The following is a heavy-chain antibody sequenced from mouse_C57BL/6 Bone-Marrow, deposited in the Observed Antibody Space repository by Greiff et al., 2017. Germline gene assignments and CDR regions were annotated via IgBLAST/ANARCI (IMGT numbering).Heavy chain of an antibody. CDR3: ARQGQLPFAY. CDR1: GFTFSSYT. V-gene: IGHV5-9*01. J-gene: IGHJ3*01. CDR2: ISGGGGNT. Sequence: EVNLVESGGGLVKPGGSLKLSCAASGFTFSSYTMSWVRQTPEKRLEWVATISGGGGNTYYPDSVKGRFTISRDNAKNTLYLQMSRLRSEDTTLYDSARQGQLPFAYWGQGTLVTVSA. D-gene: IGHD6-1*01.